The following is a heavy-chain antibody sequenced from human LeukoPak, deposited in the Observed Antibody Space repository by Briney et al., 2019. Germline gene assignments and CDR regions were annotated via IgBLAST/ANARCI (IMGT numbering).Heavy chain of an antibody. CDR1: GFTLSTCW. CDR2: IKQDGSEK. D-gene: IGHD5-18*01. J-gene: IGHJ4*02. V-gene: IGHV3-7*05. CDR3: ARGGYTYTY. Sequence: GGSLRLSCAASGFTLSTCWMTWVRQTPGKGLEWVAKIKQDGSEKYYVDSVKGRFTISRDNAENSLFLQMNSLSAEGTAVYYCARGGYTYTYWGQGTLVTVSS.